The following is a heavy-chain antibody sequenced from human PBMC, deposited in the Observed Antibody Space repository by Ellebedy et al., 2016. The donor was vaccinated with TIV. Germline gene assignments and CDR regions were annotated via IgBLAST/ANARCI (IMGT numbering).Heavy chain of an antibody. V-gene: IGHV3-7*01. J-gene: IGHJ4*02. CDR1: GFIFSSHW. CDR2: IKQDGSEK. D-gene: IGHD6-19*01. Sequence: PGGSLRLSCAASGFIFSSHWMSWVRQAPGKGLEWVANIKQDGSEKYYVDSVKGRFTISRDNAKNSLYLQVNSLRADDTAVYYCARDPAVAGTPPLDYWGQGTLVTVSS. CDR3: ARDPAVAGTPPLDY.